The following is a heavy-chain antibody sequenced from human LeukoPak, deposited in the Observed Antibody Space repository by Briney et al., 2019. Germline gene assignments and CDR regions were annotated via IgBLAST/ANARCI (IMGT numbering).Heavy chain of an antibody. V-gene: IGHV3-74*01. CDR2: INSDGSST. J-gene: IGHJ6*02. Sequence: GGSLRLSCAASGFTFSSYWMHWVRQAPGKGLVWVSRINSDGSSTSYADSVKGRFTISRDNAKNTLYLQMNSLRAEDTAVYYCARENSGWYYYYGMDVWGQGTTVTVSS. CDR3: ARENSGWYYYYGMDV. D-gene: IGHD6-19*01. CDR1: GFTFSSYW.